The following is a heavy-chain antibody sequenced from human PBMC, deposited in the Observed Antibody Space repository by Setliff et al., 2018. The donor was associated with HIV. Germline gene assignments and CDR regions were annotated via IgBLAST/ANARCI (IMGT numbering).Heavy chain of an antibody. V-gene: IGHV3-15*01. CDR3: WYSERRQWLDY. Sequence: PGGSLRLSCAASGFSFRNFGMHWVRQAPGKGLEWLGFIRSERYGGTTDYAAPVKGRFTISRDDSENTLYLQMNSLKSEDTAVYYCWYSERRQWLDYWGQGTLVTVSS. CDR2: IRSERYGGTT. J-gene: IGHJ4*02. CDR1: GFSFRNFG. D-gene: IGHD1-26*01.